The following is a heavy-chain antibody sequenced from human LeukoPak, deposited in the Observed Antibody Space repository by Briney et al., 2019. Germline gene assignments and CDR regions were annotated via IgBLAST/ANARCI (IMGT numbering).Heavy chain of an antibody. CDR3: ARDQVSRDYYYYYYMDV. V-gene: IGHV3-74*01. D-gene: IGHD4-11*01. CDR1: GFTFSSYW. CDR2: INGDGSST. Sequence: GGSLRLSCAASGFTFSSYWMHWVRQAPGKGLVWVSRINGDGSSTSYADSVKGRFTISRDNAKNTLYLQMNSLRAEDTAVYYCARDQVSRDYYYYYYMDVWGKGTTVTVSS. J-gene: IGHJ6*03.